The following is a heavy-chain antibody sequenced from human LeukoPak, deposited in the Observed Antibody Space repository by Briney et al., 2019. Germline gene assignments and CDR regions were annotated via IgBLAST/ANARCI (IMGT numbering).Heavy chain of an antibody. V-gene: IGHV3-30-3*01. CDR3: ARDGLSLAVAVVRAFDY. Sequence: GGSLRLSCAASGFTFSSYAMHWVRQAPGKGLEWVAVISYDGSNKYYADSVKGRFTISRDNSKNTLYLQMNSLRAEDTAVYYCARDGLSLAVAVVRAFDYWGQGTLVTVSS. D-gene: IGHD6-19*01. J-gene: IGHJ4*02. CDR2: ISYDGSNK. CDR1: GFTFSSYA.